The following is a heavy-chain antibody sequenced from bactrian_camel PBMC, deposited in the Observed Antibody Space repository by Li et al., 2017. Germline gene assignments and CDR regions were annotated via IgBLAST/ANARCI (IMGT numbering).Heavy chain of an antibody. J-gene: IGHJ6*01. CDR2: IDSNGPT. CDR1: GFTLRSYC. V-gene: IGHV3S9*01. Sequence: HVQLVESGGGSVQAGGSLRLSCAASGFTLRSYCMGWFRQVPGKEREAIAVIDSNGPTPYATSVKGRFTISKDSVKNTVYLQITNLQPDDSGVYTCAAAPDVHSRLSMPPLQYFRYRGQGTQVTVS. D-gene: IGHD3*01. CDR3: AAAPDVHSRLSMPPLQYFRY.